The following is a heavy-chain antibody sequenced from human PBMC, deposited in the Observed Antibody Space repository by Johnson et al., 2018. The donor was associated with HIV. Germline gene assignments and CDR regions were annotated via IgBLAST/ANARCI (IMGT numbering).Heavy chain of an antibody. Sequence: QEQLVESGGGVVQPGRSLRLSCAASGFTFSSYAMHWVRQAPGKGLEWVAFIRYDGSNKYYADSVKGRFTISRDNSKNTLYLQMNSLRAEDTAMYYCARERGYFGNPAFDIWGQGTMVTVSS. CDR2: IRYDGSNK. J-gene: IGHJ3*02. CDR1: GFTFSSYA. CDR3: ARERGYFGNPAFDI. V-gene: IGHV3-30*02. D-gene: IGHD4-23*01.